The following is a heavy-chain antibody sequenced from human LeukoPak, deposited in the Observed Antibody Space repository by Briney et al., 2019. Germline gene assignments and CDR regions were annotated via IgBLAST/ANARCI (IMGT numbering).Heavy chain of an antibody. J-gene: IGHJ4*02. CDR2: IYYSGST. CDR1: GGSISSYC. V-gene: IGHV4-59*08. Sequence: TSETLSLTCTVSGGSISSYCWSWIRQPPGKGLEWIGYIYYSGSTNYNPSLKSRVTISVDTSKNQFSLKLSSVTAADTAVYYCARQWGYFDYWGQGTLVTVSS. D-gene: IGHD3-16*01. CDR3: ARQWGYFDY.